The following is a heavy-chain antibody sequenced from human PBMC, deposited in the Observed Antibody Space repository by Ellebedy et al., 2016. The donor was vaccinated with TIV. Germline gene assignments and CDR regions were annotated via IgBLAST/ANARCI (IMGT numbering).Heavy chain of an antibody. Sequence: GGSLRLSXAASGFTFSTYGMHWVRQAPGKGLEWVAVISYDGSNRFYADPVKGRFTISRDNSKNTVYLQMNSLRAEDTAVYYCAGGPSRGYWGQGTLVTVSS. CDR1: GFTFSTYG. J-gene: IGHJ4*02. D-gene: IGHD3-10*01. V-gene: IGHV3-30*03. CDR2: ISYDGSNR. CDR3: AGGPSRGY.